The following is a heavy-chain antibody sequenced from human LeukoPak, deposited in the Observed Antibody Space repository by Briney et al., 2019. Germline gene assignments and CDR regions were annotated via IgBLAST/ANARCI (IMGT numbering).Heavy chain of an antibody. D-gene: IGHD1-7*01. CDR1: GGSINNYY. CDR2: IYYSGST. J-gene: IGHJ4*02. Sequence: PSETLSLTCTVSGGSINNYYWSWIRQPPGKGLEWIGYIYYSGSTNYNPSLKSRVTISLDTSKNQFSLKLSSVTAADTAVYYCARALNWNYGYFDYWGQGTLVTVSS. CDR3: ARALNWNYGYFDY. V-gene: IGHV4-59*01.